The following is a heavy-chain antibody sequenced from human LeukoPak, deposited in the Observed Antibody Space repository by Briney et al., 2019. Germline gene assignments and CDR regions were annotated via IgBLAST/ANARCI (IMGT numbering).Heavy chain of an antibody. J-gene: IGHJ4*02. Sequence: KPSETLSLTCTVSGGSISSSSYYWGWIRQPPGKGLEWIGSIYYSGSTYYNPSLKSRVTISVDTSKNQFSLKLSSVNAADTAVYYCARHVLTAGTDYWGQGTLVTVSS. D-gene: IGHD7-27*01. CDR3: ARHVLTAGTDY. CDR2: IYYSGST. CDR1: GGSISSSSYY. V-gene: IGHV4-39*01.